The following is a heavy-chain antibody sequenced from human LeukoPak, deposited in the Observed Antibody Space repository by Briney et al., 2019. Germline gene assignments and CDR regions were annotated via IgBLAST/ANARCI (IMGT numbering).Heavy chain of an antibody. J-gene: IGHJ4*02. CDR3: AREFDGSGSYYSY. Sequence: GSLRLSCAASGFTVSSNYMSWVRQAPGKGLEWVSVIYSGGSTYYADSVKGRFTISRDNSKNTLYLQMNSLRAEDTAVYYCAREFDGSGSYYSYWGQGTLVTVSS. V-gene: IGHV3-66*01. CDR1: GFTVSSNY. CDR2: IYSGGST. D-gene: IGHD3-10*01.